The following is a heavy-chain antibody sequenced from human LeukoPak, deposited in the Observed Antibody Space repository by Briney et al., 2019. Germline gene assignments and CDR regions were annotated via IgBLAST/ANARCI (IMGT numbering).Heavy chain of an antibody. D-gene: IGHD2-2*01. CDR1: GYTFTSYG. CDR3: ARDLEDIVVVPAAPCDY. CDR2: ISAYNGNT. J-gene: IGHJ4*02. Sequence: ASVKVSCKASGYTFTSYGISWVRQAPGQGLEWMGWISAYNGNTNYAQKLQGRVTMTTDTSTSTAYMELRSLRSDDTAVYYCARDLEDIVVVPAAPCDYWGQGTLVTVSP. V-gene: IGHV1-18*01.